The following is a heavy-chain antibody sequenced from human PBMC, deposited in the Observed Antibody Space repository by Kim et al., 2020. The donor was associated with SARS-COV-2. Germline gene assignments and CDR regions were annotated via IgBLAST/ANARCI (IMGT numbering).Heavy chain of an antibody. V-gene: IGHV3-21*01. CDR2: ISSSSSYI. CDR3: ARVGFYDILTGYPTYYYYGMDV. J-gene: IGHJ6*02. D-gene: IGHD3-9*01. Sequence: GGSLRLSCAASGFTFSSYSMNWVRQAPGKGLEWVSSISSSSSYIYYTDSVKGRFTISRDNAKNSLYLQMNSLRAEDTAVYYCARVGFYDILTGYPTYYYYGMDVWGQGTTVTVSS. CDR1: GFTFSSYS.